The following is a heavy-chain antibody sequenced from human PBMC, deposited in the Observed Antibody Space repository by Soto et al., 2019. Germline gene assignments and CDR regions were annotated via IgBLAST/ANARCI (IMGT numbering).Heavy chain of an antibody. CDR1: GFTFSNYA. J-gene: IGHJ4*02. V-gene: IGHV3-23*01. Sequence: PGGSLRLSCSASGFTFSNYAMSWVRQAPGKGLEWVSGISGSGGGTYYADSVKGRFTISRDNSKNTLYLQIHSLRAEDTAVYYCAKDSVVVVAPTDYFDCWGQGTLVTVSS. CDR2: ISGSGGGT. CDR3: AKDSVVVVAPTDYFDC. D-gene: IGHD2-15*01.